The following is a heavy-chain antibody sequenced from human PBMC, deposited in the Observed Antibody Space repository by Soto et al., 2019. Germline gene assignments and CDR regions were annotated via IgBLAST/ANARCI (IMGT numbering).Heavy chain of an antibody. Sequence: DVQLLESGGALVQPGESLRLSCAASGFTFEKYWMTWARQAPGKGLELVANIKEDGSDKTYVDYVKGRFTVSRDNTKDFLFLQMNSLRDEDTAVYYCARGRSTDYWGQGTLVIVSS. CDR3: ARGRSTDY. CDR2: IKEDGSDK. V-gene: IGHV3-7*01. CDR1: GFTFEKYW. J-gene: IGHJ4*02.